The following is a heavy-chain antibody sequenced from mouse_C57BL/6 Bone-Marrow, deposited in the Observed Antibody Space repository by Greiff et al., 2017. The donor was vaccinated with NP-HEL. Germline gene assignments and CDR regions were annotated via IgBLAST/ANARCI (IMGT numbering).Heavy chain of an antibody. D-gene: IGHD2-13*01. Sequence: EVQLVESGGGLVQPGGSMKLSCAASGFTFSDAWMDWVRQSPEKGLEWVAEIRNKANNPDTYYAESVKGTLTVSRDDSNSSVYQQMNSLRAEDTGIYYCTRRDSWYFDVWGTGTTVTVAS. CDR3: TRRDSWYFDV. CDR1: GFTFSDAW. CDR2: IRNKANNPDT. J-gene: IGHJ1*03. V-gene: IGHV6-6*01.